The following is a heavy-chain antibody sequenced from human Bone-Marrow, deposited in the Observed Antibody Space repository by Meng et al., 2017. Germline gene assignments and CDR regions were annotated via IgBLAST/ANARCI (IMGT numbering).Heavy chain of an antibody. CDR3: ARDSLLWFGELPFLYYYYGMDV. CDR2: MNPNSGNT. CDR1: GYTFTSYD. Sequence: ASVKVSCKASGYTFTSYDINWVRQATGQGLEWMGWMNPNSGNTGYAQKFQGRVTMTRDTSTSTVYMELSSLRSEDTAVYYCARDSLLWFGELPFLYYYYGMDVWGQGTTVTVSS. J-gene: IGHJ6*02. D-gene: IGHD3-10*01. V-gene: IGHV1-8*02.